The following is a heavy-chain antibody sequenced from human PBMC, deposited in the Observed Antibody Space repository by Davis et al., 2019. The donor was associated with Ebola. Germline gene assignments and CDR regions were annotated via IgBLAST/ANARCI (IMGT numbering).Heavy chain of an antibody. Sequence: AASVKVSCKASGGTFSSYAISWVRQAPGQGLEWMGGIIPILGPGNYAQKFQGRVTISADTSTSTAYMELSSLRSEDTAVYYCARVGDGYNSGYWGQGTLVTVSS. CDR1: GGTFSSYA. D-gene: IGHD5-24*01. J-gene: IGHJ4*02. CDR3: ARVGDGYNSGY. V-gene: IGHV1-69*06. CDR2: IIPILGPG.